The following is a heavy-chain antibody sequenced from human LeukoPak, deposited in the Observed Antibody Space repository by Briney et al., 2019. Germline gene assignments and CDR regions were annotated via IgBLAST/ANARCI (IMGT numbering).Heavy chain of an antibody. D-gene: IGHD1-26*01. Sequence: ASVKVSCKASGYTFTSYGISWVRQAAGQGPEWMGWISAYSTYNGNTNYAQKFQGRVTMTTDTSTSTAYMELRSLRSDDTAVYYCSRDLGQSLLQGIFFDYWGQGTLVTVSS. CDR1: GYTFTSYG. V-gene: IGHV1-18*01. CDR2: ISAYSTYNGNT. J-gene: IGHJ4*02. CDR3: SRDLGQSLLQGIFFDY.